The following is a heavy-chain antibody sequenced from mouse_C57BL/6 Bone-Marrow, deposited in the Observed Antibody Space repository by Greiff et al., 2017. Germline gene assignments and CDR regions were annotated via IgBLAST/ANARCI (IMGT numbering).Heavy chain of an antibody. J-gene: IGHJ3*01. V-gene: IGHV1-80*01. Sequence: VQLQQSGAELVKPGASVKISCKASGYAFSSYWMNWVKQRPGKGLEWIGQIYPGDGDTNYNGKFKGKATLTADKSSSTAYMQLSSLTSEDSAVYFCARGGSYYGNYGAYWGQGTLVTVSA. CDR3: ARGGSYYGNYGAY. D-gene: IGHD2-1*01. CDR1: GYAFSSYW. CDR2: IYPGDGDT.